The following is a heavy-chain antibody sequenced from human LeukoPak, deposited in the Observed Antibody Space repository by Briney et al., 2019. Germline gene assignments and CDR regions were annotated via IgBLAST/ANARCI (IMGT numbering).Heavy chain of an antibody. CDR3: ARDHAVGSYYYYGMDV. V-gene: IGHV3-30-3*01. Sequence: GGSLRLSCAASGFIFSNYAVCWVRQAPGKGLEWVAVISYDGNNKYYADSVKGRFTISRDNSKNTLYLQMNSLRGEDTAVYYCARDHAVGSYYYYGMDVWGQGTTVTVSS. CDR2: ISYDGNNK. J-gene: IGHJ6*02. CDR1: GFIFSNYA.